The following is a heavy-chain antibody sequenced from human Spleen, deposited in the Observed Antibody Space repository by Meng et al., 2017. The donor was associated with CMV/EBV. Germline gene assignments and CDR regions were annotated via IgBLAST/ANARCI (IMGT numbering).Heavy chain of an antibody. D-gene: IGHD1-14*01. CDR2: ISYDGSNK. Sequence: GESLKISCAASGFTFSSYAMHWVRQAPGKGLEWVAVISYDGSNKYYADSVKGRFTISRDNSKNTLYLQMNSLRAEDTAVYYCARDLGPGGTPPTFDYWGQGTLVTVSS. CDR1: GFTFSSYA. CDR3: ARDLGPGGTPPTFDY. J-gene: IGHJ4*02. V-gene: IGHV3-30*04.